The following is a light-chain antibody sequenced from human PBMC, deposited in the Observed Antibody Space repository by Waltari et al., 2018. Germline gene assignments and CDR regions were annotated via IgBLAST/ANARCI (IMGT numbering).Light chain of an antibody. CDR2: SNN. Sequence: SLLTQPPPPPAAPAPPATLSRPGPRPPTLSPPPPCPAPPPRPPRLPATAPNPLIYSNNQWPSGVPDRFSGSKSGTSASLAISGLQSEEEADYYCAAWDDSLNGVVFGGGTKLTVL. CDR3: AAWDDSLNGVV. V-gene: IGLV1-44*01. J-gene: IGLJ2*01. CDR1: RPPTLSPP.